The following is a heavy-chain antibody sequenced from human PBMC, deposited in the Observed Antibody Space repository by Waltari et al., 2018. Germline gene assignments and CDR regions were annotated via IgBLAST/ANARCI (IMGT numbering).Heavy chain of an antibody. CDR3: ARLSSSWNEKGAFDI. D-gene: IGHD6-13*01. CDR1: GFTLSSFW. CDR2: MNRDGSET. V-gene: IGHV3-7*01. J-gene: IGHJ3*02. Sequence: EVQLVESGGGLVQPGGSLRLSCGGTGFTLSSFWMSWVRQAPGNGRDWVANMNRDGSETYYVDSVKGRFTISRDNAKNSLYLEMNTLRVEDTAIYYCARLSSSWNEKGAFDIWGQGTMVTVSS.